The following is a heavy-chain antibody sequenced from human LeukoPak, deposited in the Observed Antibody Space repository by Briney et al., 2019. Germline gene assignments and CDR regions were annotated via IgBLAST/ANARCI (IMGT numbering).Heavy chain of an antibody. V-gene: IGHV1-18*01. Sequence: ASVKVSCKASGYTFTSYGISWVRQAPGQGLEYMGWISAYNGNTKNAQNLQGRVTMTTDTSTSTAYMELRSLRSDDTAVYYCARTSSTWYGGVGDYWGQGTLVTVSS. CDR3: ARTSSTWYGGVGDY. J-gene: IGHJ4*02. CDR2: ISAYNGNT. D-gene: IGHD6-13*01. CDR1: GYTFTSYG.